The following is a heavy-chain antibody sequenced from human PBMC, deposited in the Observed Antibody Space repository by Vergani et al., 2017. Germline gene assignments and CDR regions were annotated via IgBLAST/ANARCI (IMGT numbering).Heavy chain of an antibody. D-gene: IGHD2-15*01. J-gene: IGHJ5*01. CDR1: GYTFTNYD. Sequence: QVQLVQSGTEVKKPGASVKVSCKASGYTFTNYDINWVRRATGQGLEWMGWMNPISGNTGFAQKFRGRVTITRDTSISTAYMELSSLRSEETAIYYCARGVSGYGSGDQCYIHPWFDSGGPGTLVTVSS. CDR2: MNPISGNT. V-gene: IGHV1-8*03. CDR3: ARGVSGYGSGDQCYIHPWFDS.